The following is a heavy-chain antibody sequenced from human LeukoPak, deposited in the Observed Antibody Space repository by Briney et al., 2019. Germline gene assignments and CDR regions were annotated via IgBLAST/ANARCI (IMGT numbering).Heavy chain of an antibody. D-gene: IGHD2-21*01. Sequence: PGGSLRLSCAASGFTFSSYSMSWVRQAPGKGLEWVSAISGSGGSTYYADSVKGRFTISRDNSKNTLYLQMNSLRAEDTAVYYCAKGHLLWGLYYFDYWGQGTLVTVSS. J-gene: IGHJ4*02. CDR2: ISGSGGST. CDR1: GFTFSSYS. CDR3: AKGHLLWGLYYFDY. V-gene: IGHV3-23*01.